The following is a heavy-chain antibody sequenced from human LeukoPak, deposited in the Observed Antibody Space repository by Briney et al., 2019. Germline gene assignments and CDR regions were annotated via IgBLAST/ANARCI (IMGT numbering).Heavy chain of an antibody. CDR3: ARVRGQRITMVRGVKGAFDI. D-gene: IGHD3-10*01. CDR1: GFTFSSYS. J-gene: IGHJ3*02. Sequence: GGSLRLSCAASGFTFSSYSMNWVRQAPGKGLEWVSSISSSSSYIYYADSVKGRFTISRDNAKNSLYLQMNSLRAEDTAVYYCARVRGQRITMVRGVKGAFDIWGQGTMVTVSS. V-gene: IGHV3-21*01. CDR2: ISSSSSYI.